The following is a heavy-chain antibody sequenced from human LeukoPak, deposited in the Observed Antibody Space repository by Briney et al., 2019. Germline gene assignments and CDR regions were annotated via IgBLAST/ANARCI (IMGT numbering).Heavy chain of an antibody. CDR3: ARDLTVGATAFDF. D-gene: IGHD5-12*01. CDR1: GFTFSSYA. CDR2: ITNNGSRT. Sequence: QAGGSLRLSCAASGFTFSSYAMHWVRQAPGKGLEYLSAITNNGSRTYYADSVQGRFTISRDNSKSTLYLQMGSLRPEDMAIYYCARDLTVGATAFDFWGRGTMVTVSS. J-gene: IGHJ3*01. V-gene: IGHV3-64*02.